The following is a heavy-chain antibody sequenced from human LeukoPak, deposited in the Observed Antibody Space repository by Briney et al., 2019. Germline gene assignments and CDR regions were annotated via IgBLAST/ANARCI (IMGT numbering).Heavy chain of an antibody. D-gene: IGHD6-13*01. J-gene: IGHJ4*02. CDR3: ARDSSSWYWLDY. CDR2: ISISSTAI. CDR1: GFIFSTHN. Sequence: GGSLRLSCAASGFIFSTHNMNWVRQAPGKGLEWVSYISISSTAIYYADSVKGRFTISRDNAKNSLYLQMNSLRVEDTAVYYCARDSSSWYWLDYWGQGTLVTVSS. V-gene: IGHV3-48*01.